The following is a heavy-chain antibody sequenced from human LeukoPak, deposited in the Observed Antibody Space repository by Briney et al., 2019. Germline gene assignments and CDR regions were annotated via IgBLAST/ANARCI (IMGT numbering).Heavy chain of an antibody. CDR1: GITLSNYG. CDR2: ISGSGGST. V-gene: IGHV3-23*01. CDR3: AKQPYNYYYLDV. Sequence: GGSLRLSCAVSGITLSNYGMSWVRQTPRKGLEWVAGISGSGGSTSYADSVKGRFTISRDNSNYMLFLHMNNLRAEDTAIYYCAKQPYNYYYLDVWGKGTTVTVSS. J-gene: IGHJ6*03. D-gene: IGHD2-21*01.